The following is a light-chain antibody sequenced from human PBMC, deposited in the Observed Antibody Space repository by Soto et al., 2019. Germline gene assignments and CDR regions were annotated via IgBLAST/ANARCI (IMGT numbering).Light chain of an antibody. V-gene: IGKV4-1*01. CDR2: WAS. CDR3: QQYNNWPRT. CDR1: QSVLYSSNNKNY. Sequence: DIVMTQSPDSLAVSLGERATINCKSSQSVLYSSNNKNYLAWYQQRPGQPPKLLIYWASTRESGVPDRFSGSGSGTDFTLTITSLQAEDVAVYYCQQYNNWPRTFGQGTKVEIK. J-gene: IGKJ1*01.